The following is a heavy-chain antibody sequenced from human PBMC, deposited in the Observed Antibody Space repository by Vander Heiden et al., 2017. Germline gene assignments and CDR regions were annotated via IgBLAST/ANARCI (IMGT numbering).Heavy chain of an antibody. CDR3: ARGRITMIVVVITLYYYYGMDV. V-gene: IGHV1-69*01. D-gene: IGHD3-22*01. Sequence: QVQLVQSGAEVKKPGSSVKVSCKASGGTFSSYALSWVRQAPGQGLEWMGGIIPIFGTANYAQKFQGRVTITADESTSTAYMELSSLRSEDTAVYYCARGRITMIVVVITLYYYYGMDVWGQGTTVTVSS. CDR2: IIPIFGTA. J-gene: IGHJ6*02. CDR1: GGTFSSYA.